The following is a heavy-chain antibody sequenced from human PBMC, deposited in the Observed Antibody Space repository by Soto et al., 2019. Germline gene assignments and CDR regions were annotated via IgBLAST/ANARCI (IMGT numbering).Heavy chain of an antibody. J-gene: IGHJ6*03. CDR2: IYYSGST. CDR3: ARASIEVSNYGDYYYYYMDV. D-gene: IGHD4-17*01. Sequence: SETLSLTCTVSGGSISSYYWSWIRQPPGKGLEWIGYIYYSGSTNYNPSLKSRVTITVDTSKNQFSLKLSSVTAADTAVYYCARASIEVSNYGDYYYYYMDVWGKGTTVTVSS. CDR1: GGSISSYY. V-gene: IGHV4-59*12.